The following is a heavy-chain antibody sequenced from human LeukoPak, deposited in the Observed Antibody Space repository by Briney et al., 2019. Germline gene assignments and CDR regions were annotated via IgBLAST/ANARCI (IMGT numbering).Heavy chain of an antibody. V-gene: IGHV4-34*01. CDR3: ARIGYCSGGSCYDEV. Sequence: SETLSLTCAVYGGSFSGYYWSWIRKPPGKGLEWIGEINHSGSTNYNPSLKSRVTISVDTSKNQFPLKLSSVTAADTSVYYCARIGYCSGGSCYDEVWGQGTTVTVSS. J-gene: IGHJ6*02. D-gene: IGHD2-15*01. CDR1: GGSFSGYY. CDR2: INHSGST.